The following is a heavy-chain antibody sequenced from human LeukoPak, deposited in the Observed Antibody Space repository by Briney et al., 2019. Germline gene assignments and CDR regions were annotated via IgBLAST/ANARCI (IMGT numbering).Heavy chain of an antibody. CDR2: INPNSGGT. V-gene: IGHV1-2*02. D-gene: IGHD3-22*01. Sequence: ASVKVSCKASGYTFTGYYMHWVRQAPGQGLEWMGWINPNSGGTNYAQKFQGRVTMTRDTSISTAYMELSRLRSDDTAVYYCARDDSSGYYNYYYYMDVWGKGTTVTVSS. CDR1: GYTFTGYY. CDR3: ARDDSSGYYNYYYYMDV. J-gene: IGHJ6*03.